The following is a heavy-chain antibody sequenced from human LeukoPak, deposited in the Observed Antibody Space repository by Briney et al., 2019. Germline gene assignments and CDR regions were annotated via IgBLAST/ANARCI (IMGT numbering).Heavy chain of an antibody. CDR3: AKDYYYDSSGSLVPDY. V-gene: IGHV3-7*01. CDR2: VKQNGNEK. CDR1: GFTSSSYW. D-gene: IGHD3-22*01. Sequence: GGSLRLSCAASGFTSSSYWMSWVRQAPGKGLEWVANVKQNGNEKNYVDSVKGRFTISRDNSKNTLYLQMNSLRAEDTAVYYCAKDYYYDSSGSLVPDYWGQGTLVTVSS. J-gene: IGHJ4*02.